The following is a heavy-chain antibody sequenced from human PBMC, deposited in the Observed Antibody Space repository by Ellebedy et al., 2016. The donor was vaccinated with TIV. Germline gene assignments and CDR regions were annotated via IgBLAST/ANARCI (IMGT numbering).Heavy chain of an antibody. CDR3: AKDPSDYWGCFDY. CDR2: ISGSGGST. CDR1: GFTFSSYA. D-gene: IGHD2-8*02. V-gene: IGHV3-23*01. Sequence: GESLKISCAASGFTFSSYAMSWVRQAPGKGLEWVSAISGSGGSTYYADSVKGRFTISRDNSKNTLYLQMNSLRAEDTAVYYCAKDPSDYWGCFDYWGQGTLVTVSS. J-gene: IGHJ4*02.